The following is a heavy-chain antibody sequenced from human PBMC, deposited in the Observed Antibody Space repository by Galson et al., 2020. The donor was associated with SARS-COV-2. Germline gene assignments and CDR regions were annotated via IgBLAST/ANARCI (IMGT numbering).Heavy chain of an antibody. D-gene: IGHD3-10*01. CDR3: ARDAHYYGSGSYYVAD. Sequence: SETLSLTCTASGGSISSYYWSWIRQPPGKGLEWIGYIYNSGSTNYNPSLKSRITISVDTSKNQCSLKLSSVTAADAAVYYCARDAHYYGSGSYYVADWGQGALVTVSS. J-gene: IGHJ4*02. V-gene: IGHV4-59*13. CDR1: GGSISSYY. CDR2: IYNSGST.